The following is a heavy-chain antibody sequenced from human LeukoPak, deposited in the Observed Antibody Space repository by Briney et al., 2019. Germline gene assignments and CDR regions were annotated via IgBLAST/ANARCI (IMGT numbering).Heavy chain of an antibody. V-gene: IGHV4-34*01. D-gene: IGHD3-3*01. CDR2: INHSGST. CDR1: GGSFSGYY. CDR3: ARKGTYYDFWSGYYTGMWAFDY. J-gene: IGHJ4*02. Sequence: PSETLSLTCAVHGGSFSGYYWSWIRQPPGKGLEWIGEINHSGSTNYNPSLKSRVTISVDTSKNQFSLKLSSVTAADTAVYYCARKGTYYDFWSGYYTGMWAFDYWGQGTLVTVSS.